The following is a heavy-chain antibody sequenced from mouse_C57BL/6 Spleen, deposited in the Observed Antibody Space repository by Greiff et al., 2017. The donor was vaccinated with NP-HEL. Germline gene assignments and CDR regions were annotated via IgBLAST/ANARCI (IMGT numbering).Heavy chain of an antibody. Sequence: QVQLQQSGAELVKPGASVKLSCKASGYTFTSYWMPWVNQRPGRGLEWIGRIDPNSGGTKYTEKFKSKATLTVDKPSSTAYLQLSSLTSEDSADYYSAREEVYYYDSKGFAYWGQGTLVTVSA. V-gene: IGHV1-72*01. D-gene: IGHD1-1*01. J-gene: IGHJ3*01. CDR2: IDPNSGGT. CDR1: GYTFTSYW. CDR3: AREEVYYYDSKGFAY.